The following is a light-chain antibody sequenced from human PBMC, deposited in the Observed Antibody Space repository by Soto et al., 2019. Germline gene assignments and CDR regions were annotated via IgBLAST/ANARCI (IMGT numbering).Light chain of an antibody. CDR3: QSYDSRLSGYV. CDR2: GNS. CDR1: SSNIGAGYD. V-gene: IGLV1-40*01. Sequence: QSVLTQPPSVSGAPGQRVTISCTGSSSNIGAGYDVHWYQQLPGTAPKLLIYGNSNRPSGVPDRFSGSKSGTSASLAITGLQAEYEADYSCQSYDSRLSGYVLGTGTKLTVL. J-gene: IGLJ1*01.